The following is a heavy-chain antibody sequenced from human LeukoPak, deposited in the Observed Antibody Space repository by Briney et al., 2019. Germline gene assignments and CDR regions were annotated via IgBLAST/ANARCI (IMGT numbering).Heavy chain of an antibody. CDR1: GYTFTSYA. D-gene: IGHD3-10*01. CDR3: ARSYGSGSRYYYYGMDV. V-gene: IGHV1-3*01. CDR2: ISAGNGNT. J-gene: IGHJ6*04. Sequence: ASVKVSCKASGYTFTSYAMHWVRQAPGQRLEWMGWISAGNGNTKYSQKFQGRVTITRDTSASTAYMELSSLRSEDTAVYYCARSYGSGSRYYYYGMDVWGKGTTVTVSS.